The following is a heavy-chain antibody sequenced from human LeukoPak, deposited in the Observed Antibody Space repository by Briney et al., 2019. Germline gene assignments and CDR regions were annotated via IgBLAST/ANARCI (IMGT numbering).Heavy chain of an antibody. CDR1: GGTFSSYA. V-gene: IGHV1-69*13. Sequence: ASVKVSCKASGGTFSSYAISWVRQAPGQGLEWMGGIIPIFGTANYAQKFQGRVTITADESTSTAYMELSSLRSEDTAVYYCARDLRHYYDSSGYYPDAFDIWGQGTMVTVSS. CDR3: ARDLRHYYDSSGYYPDAFDI. D-gene: IGHD3-22*01. CDR2: IIPIFGTA. J-gene: IGHJ3*02.